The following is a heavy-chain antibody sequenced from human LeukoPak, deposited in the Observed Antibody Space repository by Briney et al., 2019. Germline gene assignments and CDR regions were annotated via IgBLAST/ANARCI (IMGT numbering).Heavy chain of an antibody. D-gene: IGHD1-1*01. Sequence: GGSLRLSCAASGFTFSSYSMNWVRQAPGKGLEWVSSISSSSSYIYYADSVKGRFTISRDNAKNSLYLQMNSLRAEDTAVYHCARDNDWNPFDYWGQGTLVTVSS. J-gene: IGHJ4*02. CDR2: ISSSSSYI. V-gene: IGHV3-21*01. CDR1: GFTFSSYS. CDR3: ARDNDWNPFDY.